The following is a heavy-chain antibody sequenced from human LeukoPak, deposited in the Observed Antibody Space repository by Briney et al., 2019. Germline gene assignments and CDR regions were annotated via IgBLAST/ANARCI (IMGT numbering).Heavy chain of an antibody. Sequence: SVKVSCKASGGTFSSYAISWVRQAPGQGLEWMGGIIPMFGTADYAQKFQGRVTITTDESTSTAYMELSSLRSEDTAVYYCARLGYSSGWYQGDYWGQGTLVTVSS. CDR3: ARLGYSSGWYQGDY. CDR2: IIPMFGTA. J-gene: IGHJ4*02. D-gene: IGHD6-19*01. CDR1: GGTFSSYA. V-gene: IGHV1-69*05.